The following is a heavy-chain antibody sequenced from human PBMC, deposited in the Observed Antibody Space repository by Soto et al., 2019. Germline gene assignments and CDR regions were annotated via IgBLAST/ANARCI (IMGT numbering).Heavy chain of an antibody. CDR2: IDTEGRDI. J-gene: IGHJ4*02. CDR3: VRLGGSSEIYY. V-gene: IGHV3-74*01. Sequence: EVQLVESGGGLVQPGGSLGLSCAASGFTFSRLWMHWVRQVPGKGLVWISRIDTEGRDISYADSVKGRITVSRDNAKNTLYLQMSSLRAEDTAVYYCVRLGGSSEIYYWGQGTLVTVSS. D-gene: IGHD2-15*01. CDR1: GFTFSRLW.